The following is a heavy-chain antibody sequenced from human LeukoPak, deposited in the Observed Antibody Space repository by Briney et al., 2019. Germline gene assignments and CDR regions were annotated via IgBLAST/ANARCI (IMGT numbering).Heavy chain of an antibody. CDR1: GYTFISYV. CDR2: MNPNSGNT. Sequence: ASVKVSCKASGYTFISYVINWVRQAAGQGLEWMGWMNPNSGNTGYAQKFQGRVTMTRNTSISTAYMELSGLRYDDTAVYYCARGGERANFYGLGSSPNWFDPWGQGTLVTVSS. V-gene: IGHV1-8*02. CDR3: ARGGERANFYGLGSSPNWFDP. J-gene: IGHJ5*02. D-gene: IGHD3-10*01.